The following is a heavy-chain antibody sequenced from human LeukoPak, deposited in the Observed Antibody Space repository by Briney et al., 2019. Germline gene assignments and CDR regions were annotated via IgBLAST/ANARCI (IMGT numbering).Heavy chain of an antibody. CDR3: RHYYDTTGYSLRGIFFDY. Sequence: NTSETLSLTCTVSGVSISSSNSYWGWIRQSPGKGLEWIGEINHSGSTNYNPSLKSRVTISVDKSKNQFSLKLSSVTAADTAVYYCRHYYDTTGYSLRGIFFDYWGQGTLVTVSS. CDR1: GVSISSSNSY. CDR2: INHSGST. D-gene: IGHD3-22*01. J-gene: IGHJ4*02. V-gene: IGHV4-39*07.